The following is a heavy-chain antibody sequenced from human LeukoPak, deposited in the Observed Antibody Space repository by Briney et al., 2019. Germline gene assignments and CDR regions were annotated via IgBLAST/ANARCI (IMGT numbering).Heavy chain of an antibody. D-gene: IGHD2-8*01. V-gene: IGHV3-48*04. J-gene: IGHJ4*02. CDR3: ARDFGVRPRNFDY. Sequence: PGGSLRLSCAASGFTFSSYAMNWVRQAPGKRLEWVSYIGSSSSPIYYADSVKGRFTISRDNAKNSLYLRMNSLRADDTAVYYCARDFGVRPRNFDYWGQGTLVTVSS. CDR2: IGSSSSPI. CDR1: GFTFSSYA.